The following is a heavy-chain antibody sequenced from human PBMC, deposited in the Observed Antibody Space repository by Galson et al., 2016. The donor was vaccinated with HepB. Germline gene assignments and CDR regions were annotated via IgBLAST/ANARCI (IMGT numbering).Heavy chain of an antibody. Sequence: SLRLSCAAPGFIFRSYTMHWVRQAPGKGLDWISVISNDGKSKYYGDSVKGRFTISRDNSNNMLYLQMNNLKTDDTAVYYCARGLDVVIVPAALLDHWGQGTLITVSS. CDR2: ISNDGKSK. CDR3: ARGLDVVIVPAALLDH. V-gene: IGHV3-30*04. J-gene: IGHJ4*02. D-gene: IGHD2-2*03. CDR1: GFIFRSYT.